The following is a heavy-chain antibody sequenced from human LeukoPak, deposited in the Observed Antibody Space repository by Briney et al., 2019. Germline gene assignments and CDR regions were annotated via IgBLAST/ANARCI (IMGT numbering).Heavy chain of an antibody. D-gene: IGHD6-19*01. CDR1: GFTFTSSA. CDR2: IVVGSGNT. CDR3: ARKLIAVAAARLDDAFDI. Sequence: TSVKVSCKASGFTFTSSAVQWVRQARGQRLEWIGWIVVGSGNTNYPQKFQERVTITRDMSTSTAYMELSSLRSEDTAVYYCARKLIAVAAARLDDAFDIWGQGTMVTVSS. V-gene: IGHV1-58*01. J-gene: IGHJ3*02.